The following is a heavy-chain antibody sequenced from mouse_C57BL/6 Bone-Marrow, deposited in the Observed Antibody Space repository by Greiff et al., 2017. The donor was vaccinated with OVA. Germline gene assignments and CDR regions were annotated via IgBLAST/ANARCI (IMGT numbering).Heavy chain of an antibody. CDR3: AHLRRDWYFDV. Sequence: QVQLKQSGAELARPGASVKLSCKASGYTFTSYGISWVKQRTGQGLEWIGEIYPRSGNTYYNEKFKGKATLTADKSSSTAYMELRSLTSEDSAVYFCAHLRRDWYFDVWGTGTTVTVSS. CDR2: IYPRSGNT. CDR1: GYTFTSYG. J-gene: IGHJ1*03. D-gene: IGHD2-12*01. V-gene: IGHV1-81*01.